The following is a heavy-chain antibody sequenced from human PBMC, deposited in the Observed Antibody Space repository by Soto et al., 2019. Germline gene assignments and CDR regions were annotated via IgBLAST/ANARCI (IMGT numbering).Heavy chain of an antibody. CDR3: ARAQLEQWLGTPEGY. D-gene: IGHD6-19*01. Sequence: QVQLVQSGAEVKKPGASVKVSCKASGYTFTSYGISWVRQAPGQELEWMGWISAYNGNTNYAQKLQGRVTMTTDTSTSTAYMELRSLRSDDTAVYYCARAQLEQWLGTPEGYWGQGTLVTVSS. CDR1: GYTFTSYG. V-gene: IGHV1-18*01. J-gene: IGHJ4*02. CDR2: ISAYNGNT.